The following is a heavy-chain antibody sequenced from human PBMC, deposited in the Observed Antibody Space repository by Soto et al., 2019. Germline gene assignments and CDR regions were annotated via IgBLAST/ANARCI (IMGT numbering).Heavy chain of an antibody. J-gene: IGHJ4*02. CDR1: GGSISSGDYY. V-gene: IGHV4-30-4*01. D-gene: IGHD6-13*01. Sequence: SETLSLTCTVSGGSISSGDYYWSWIRQPPGKGLEWIGYIYYSGSTYYNPSLKSRVTISVDTSKNQFSLKLSSVTAVDTAVYYCARVVIAAWDYFDYWGQGTLVTVSS. CDR2: IYYSGST. CDR3: ARVVIAAWDYFDY.